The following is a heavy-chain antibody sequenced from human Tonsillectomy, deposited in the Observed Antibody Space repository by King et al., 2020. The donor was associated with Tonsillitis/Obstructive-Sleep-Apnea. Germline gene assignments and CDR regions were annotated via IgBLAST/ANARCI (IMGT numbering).Heavy chain of an antibody. V-gene: IGHV5-51*01. CDR2: IYPGDSTT. D-gene: IGHD6-6*01. Sequence: VQLVESGAEVKKPGESPKISCKGSGYSFTTYWIGWVRQMPGKGLEWMGIIYPGDSTTRYSPSFEGQVTISADTSINTAYLQWSSLKAPDTAMYYCARLKEFSSSSGFFDYWGQGNLVTVSS. CDR1: GYSFTTYW. CDR3: ARLKEFSSSSGFFDY. J-gene: IGHJ4*02.